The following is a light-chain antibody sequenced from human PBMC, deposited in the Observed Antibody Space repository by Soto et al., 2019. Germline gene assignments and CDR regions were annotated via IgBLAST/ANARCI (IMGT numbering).Light chain of an antibody. Sequence: DIVMTQSPDSLAVSLGERATINCKSSQSVLYNFNNKNYLAWYQQKPGLPPKVLIYWASTRESGVPDRFSGGGSGTDFTLTITNLQAEDVAVYYCQQYYSTPLTFGGGAKVEIK. J-gene: IGKJ4*01. CDR3: QQYYSTPLT. CDR1: QSVLYNFNNKNY. V-gene: IGKV4-1*01. CDR2: WAS.